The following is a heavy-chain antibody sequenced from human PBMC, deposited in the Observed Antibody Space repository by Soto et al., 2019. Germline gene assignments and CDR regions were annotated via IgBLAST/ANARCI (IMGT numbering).Heavy chain of an antibody. CDR3: ARGPRRRAYFDS. J-gene: IGHJ4*02. V-gene: IGHV5-51*01. Sequence: GESLTLSCQWSGYAFSNFCIGWVRQLPGKGLEWMGIIYPGDHETRYSPSFHGKVTISADKSINTAYLQWNSLEASDTAFYFCARGPRRRAYFDSCGKGAPGTVAS. CDR1: GYAFSNFC. CDR2: IYPGDHET.